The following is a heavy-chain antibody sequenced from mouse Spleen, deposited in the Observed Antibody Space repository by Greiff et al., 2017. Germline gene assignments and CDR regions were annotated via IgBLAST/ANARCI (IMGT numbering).Heavy chain of an antibody. CDR2: INPNNGGT. Sequence: EVKLMESGPELVKPGASVKIPCKASGYTFTDYNMDWVKQSHGKSLEWIGDINPNNGGTIYNQKFKGKATLTVDKSSSTAYMELNSLTSEDSAVYYCAKDGYYVYFDVWGAGTTVTVSS. V-gene: IGHV1-18*01. J-gene: IGHJ1*01. CDR1: GYTFTDYN. CDR3: AKDGYYVYFDV. D-gene: IGHD2-3*01.